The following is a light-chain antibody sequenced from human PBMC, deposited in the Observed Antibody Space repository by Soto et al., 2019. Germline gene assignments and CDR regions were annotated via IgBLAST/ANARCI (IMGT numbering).Light chain of an antibody. CDR3: QQRSNWPWT. J-gene: IGKJ1*01. V-gene: IGKV3-11*01. CDR2: DAS. Sequence: EIVLTQSPATLSLSPGERATPSCRASQSIGGSYLAWYQQKPGQAPRLLIYDASNRATGIPARFSGSGSGTDFTLTISSLEPEDFAVYYCQQRSNWPWTFGQGTKVDIK. CDR1: QSIGGSY.